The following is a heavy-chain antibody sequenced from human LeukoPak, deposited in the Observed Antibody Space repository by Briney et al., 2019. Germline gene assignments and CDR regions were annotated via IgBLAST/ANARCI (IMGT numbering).Heavy chain of an antibody. CDR3: ARGGDDSSGYSDFDY. CDR1: GASISSYY. CDR2: IYYSGST. J-gene: IGHJ4*02. Sequence: SETLSLTCTVSGASISSYYWSWIRQPPGKGLEWIGYIYYSGSTNYNPSLKSRVTISVDTSKNQFSLKLSSVTAADTAVYYCARGGDDSSGYSDFDYWGQGTLVTVSS. V-gene: IGHV4-59*01. D-gene: IGHD3-22*01.